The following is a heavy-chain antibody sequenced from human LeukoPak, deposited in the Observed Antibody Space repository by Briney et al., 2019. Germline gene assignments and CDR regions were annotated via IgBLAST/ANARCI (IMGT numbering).Heavy chain of an antibody. J-gene: IGHJ6*03. V-gene: IGHV1-8*01. CDR3: ARGRLPTVRGRRAYYMDV. Sequence: APVKVSCTASGHTVTSYDINWVRQATGQRLEWMGWMNAKSGNTGYAQKFQGRVTMTRNTSISTAYMELSSLRSEDTAVYYCARGRLPTVRGRRAYYMDVWGKGTTVTVSS. CDR2: MNAKSGNT. D-gene: IGHD3-10*01. CDR1: GHTVTSYD.